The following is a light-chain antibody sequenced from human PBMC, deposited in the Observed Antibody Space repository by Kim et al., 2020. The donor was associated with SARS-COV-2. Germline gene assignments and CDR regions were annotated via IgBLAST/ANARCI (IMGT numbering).Light chain of an antibody. V-gene: IGKV1-39*01. CDR1: QSINTY. J-gene: IGKJ4*01. CDR3: QQSHTAPLLT. Sequence: DIQTTQSPSSLAASVGDRVTIACRASQSINTYLNWYQQKPGKAPKLLIYAASTLQSGVPSRFSGSGSGTDFTLTISTLQPEDFATYYCQQSHTAPLLTFGGWTKVDIK. CDR2: AAS.